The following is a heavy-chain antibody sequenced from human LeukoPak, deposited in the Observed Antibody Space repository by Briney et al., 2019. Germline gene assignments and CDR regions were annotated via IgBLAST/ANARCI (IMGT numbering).Heavy chain of an antibody. V-gene: IGHV4-59*01. J-gene: IGHJ4*02. CDR2: IYNSGSA. D-gene: IGHD6-13*01. CDR3: AREAAVGTGGFDY. CDR1: GGSISAYY. Sequence: TPSDTLSLTCTVSGGSISAYYWSWIRQPPGKGLEWIGYIYNSGSANYDPSLQSRVTILIDTSKKQFSLKVSSVTAADTAVYYCAREAAVGTGGFDYWGQGTLVTVSS.